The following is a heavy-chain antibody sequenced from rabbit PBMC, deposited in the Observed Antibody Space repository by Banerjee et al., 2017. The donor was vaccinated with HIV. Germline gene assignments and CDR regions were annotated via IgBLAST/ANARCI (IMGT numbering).Heavy chain of an antibody. Sequence: QSLEESGGDLVKPGASLTLTCKASGFTLSSSYWIYWVRQAPGKGLERIGCINTGDGSTYYASWAKGRFTISKTSSTVTLQVTSLTAADTATYFCARRDVYDAAGASMYGDSMYAFNLWGQGTLVTVS. J-gene: IGHJ4*01. D-gene: IGHD2-1*01. CDR3: ARRDVYDAAGASMYGDSMYAFNL. V-gene: IGHV1S40*01. CDR2: INTGDGST. CDR1: GFTLSSSYW.